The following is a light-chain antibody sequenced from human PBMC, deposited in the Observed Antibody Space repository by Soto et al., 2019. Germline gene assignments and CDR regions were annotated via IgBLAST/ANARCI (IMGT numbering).Light chain of an antibody. CDR2: AAF. Sequence: DIQMTQSPSSLSASVGDRVTITCRASQSTSSYLNWYQQKPGKAPKLLIYAAFSLQSGVPSRFSGNGSGTDFTLTISSLQPEDFATYYCQQSYSTPRTFGXGTKXXXK. J-gene: IGKJ1*01. CDR3: QQSYSTPRT. CDR1: QSTSSY. V-gene: IGKV1-39*01.